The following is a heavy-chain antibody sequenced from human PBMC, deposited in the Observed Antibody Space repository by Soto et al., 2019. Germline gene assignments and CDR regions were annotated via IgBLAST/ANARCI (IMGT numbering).Heavy chain of an antibody. Sequence: PGGSLRLSCTASGFTFGDYAMSWFRQAPGKGLEWVGFIRSKAYGGTTEYAASVKGRFTISRDDSKSIAYLQMNSLKTEDTAVYYCTRDGYSSSSGYYYYMDVWGKGTTVTVSS. CDR2: IRSKAYGGTT. CDR3: TRDGYSSSSGYYYYMDV. V-gene: IGHV3-49*03. D-gene: IGHD6-6*01. J-gene: IGHJ6*03. CDR1: GFTFGDYA.